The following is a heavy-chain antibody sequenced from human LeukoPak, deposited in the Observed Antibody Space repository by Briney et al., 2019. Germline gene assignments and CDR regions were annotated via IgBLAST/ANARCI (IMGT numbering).Heavy chain of an antibody. CDR3: AKTHYYNSSGYYFPFDY. J-gene: IGHJ4*02. CDR2: IYYSGST. Sequence: SETLSLTCTVSSGSISSYAYFWGWIRQPPGKGLEWIGTIYYSGSTYYNPSLESRVTTSVDASKNQFSLRLSSVTAADTAVHYCAKTHYYNSSGYYFPFDYWSQGTLVTVSS. V-gene: IGHV4-39*07. CDR1: SGSISSYAYF. D-gene: IGHD3-22*01.